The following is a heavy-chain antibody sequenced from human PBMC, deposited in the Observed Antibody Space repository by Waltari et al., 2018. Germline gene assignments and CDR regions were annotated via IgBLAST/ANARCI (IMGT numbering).Heavy chain of an antibody. J-gene: IGHJ3*02. CDR2: IIPMFETA. CDR3: ARGGLYGQQLLESAFEI. Sequence: QVQLVQSGAEVKKPGSSVKVSCKASGGSFSTYAITWVRQAPGQGLEWMGGIIPMFETANYAQKFQERVTITTDGSMTTAYMELSSLTSEDTAVYYCARGGLYGQQLLESAFEIWGQGTKVTV. CDR1: GGSFSTYA. V-gene: IGHV1-69*05. D-gene: IGHD6-13*01.